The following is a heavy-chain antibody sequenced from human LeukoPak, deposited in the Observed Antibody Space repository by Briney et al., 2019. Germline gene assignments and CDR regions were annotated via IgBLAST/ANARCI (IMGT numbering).Heavy chain of an antibody. D-gene: IGHD3-10*01. Sequence: GGSLRLSCAASGFTFTGHWMAWVRQAPGKGLEWVANMNQDGSEKYYVDSVKGRFTISRDNAKTSVYLQMNSLRVEDTAVYYCARDLRGVFDFWGQGTLVTVDS. V-gene: IGHV3-7*01. J-gene: IGHJ4*02. CDR1: GFTFTGHW. CDR2: MNQDGSEK. CDR3: ARDLRGVFDF.